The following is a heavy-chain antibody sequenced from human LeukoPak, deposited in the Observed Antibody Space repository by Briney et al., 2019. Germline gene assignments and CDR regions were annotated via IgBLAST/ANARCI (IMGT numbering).Heavy chain of an antibody. V-gene: IGHV4-30-2*01. CDR3: ARDGDLSDFWSGYFHY. J-gene: IGHJ4*02. D-gene: IGHD3-3*01. CDR2: IYHSGST. CDR1: GGSISSGGYY. Sequence: SETLSLTCTVSGGSISSGGYYWSWIRQPPGRGLEWIGYIYHSGSTYYNPSLKSRVTISVDRSKNQFSLKLSSVTAADTAVYYCARDGDLSDFWSGYFHYWGQGTLVTVSS.